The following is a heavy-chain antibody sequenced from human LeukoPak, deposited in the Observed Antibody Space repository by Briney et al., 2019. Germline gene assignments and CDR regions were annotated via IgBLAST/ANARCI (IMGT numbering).Heavy chain of an antibody. CDR1: GGSISSYY. CDR3: ARGYSSGWFYYYYMDV. CDR2: IYYSGST. D-gene: IGHD6-19*01. J-gene: IGHJ6*03. V-gene: IGHV4-59*01. Sequence: SSETLSLTCTVSGGSISSYYWSWIRQPPGKGLEWIGYIYYSGSTNYNPSLKSRVTISVDTSKNQFSLKLSSVTAADTAVYYCARGYSSGWFYYYYMDVWSKGTTVTISS.